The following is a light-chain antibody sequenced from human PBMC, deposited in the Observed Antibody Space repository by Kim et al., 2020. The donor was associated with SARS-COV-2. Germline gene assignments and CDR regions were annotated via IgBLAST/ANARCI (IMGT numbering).Light chain of an antibody. CDR2: YDS. CDR1: NIGSKS. J-gene: IGLJ2*01. CDR3: QVLDNGSDNLVV. V-gene: IGLV3-21*04. Sequence: PGDTDRINGGGNNIGSKSVNWHHQKPGQAPVLVIYYDSGRPTGIPERFSGSNAGNTATLTISRVEAGDEADYYCQVLDNGSDNLVVFGGGTQLTVL.